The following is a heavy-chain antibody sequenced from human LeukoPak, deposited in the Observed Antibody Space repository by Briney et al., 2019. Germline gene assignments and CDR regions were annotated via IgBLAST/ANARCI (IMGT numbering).Heavy chain of an antibody. CDR1: GFTVSSYW. Sequence: GSLRLSCAASGFTVSSYWMSWVRQAPGKGLEWVANIKQDGSEKYYVDSVKGRFTISRDNAKNSLYLQMNSLRAEDTAVYYCARENSVLMVYAYFDYWGQGTLVTVSS. V-gene: IGHV3-7*01. J-gene: IGHJ4*02. CDR2: IKQDGSEK. CDR3: ARENSVLMVYAYFDY. D-gene: IGHD2-8*01.